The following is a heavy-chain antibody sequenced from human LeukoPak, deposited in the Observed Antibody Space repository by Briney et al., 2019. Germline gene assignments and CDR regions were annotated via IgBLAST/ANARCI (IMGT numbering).Heavy chain of an antibody. CDR3: ARVRIHYYDSSGYGFDY. J-gene: IGHJ4*02. D-gene: IGHD3-22*01. Sequence: PSETLSLTCAVYGGSFSGYYWSWIRQPPGKGLEWIGEINHSGSTNYNPSLKSRVTISVDTSKNQFSLKLSSVTAADTAVYYCARVRIHYYDSSGYGFDYWGQGTLVTVSS. CDR2: INHSGST. CDR1: GGSFSGYY. V-gene: IGHV4-34*01.